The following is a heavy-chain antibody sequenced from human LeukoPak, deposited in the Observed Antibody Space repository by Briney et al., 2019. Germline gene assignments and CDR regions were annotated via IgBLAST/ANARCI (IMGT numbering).Heavy chain of an antibody. CDR1: GFNSEDHA. CDR2: IYWSSSGT. D-gene: IGHD3-10*01. CDR3: VKDMSPGGADV. J-gene: IGHJ6*02. V-gene: IGHV3-9*02. Sequence: GGSLRLSCVVSGFNSEDHAMHWVRQAPGKGLEWVSGIYWSSSGTGYADSVKGRFTVSRDSAKNSLYLQMNNLRPEDTALYYRVKDMSPGGADVWGQGTTVTVSS.